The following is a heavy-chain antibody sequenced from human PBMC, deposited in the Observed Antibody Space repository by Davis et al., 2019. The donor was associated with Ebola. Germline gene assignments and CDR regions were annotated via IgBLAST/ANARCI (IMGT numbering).Heavy chain of an antibody. CDR3: AREPEMATSRFDMDV. CDR2: IIPIFGTA. J-gene: IGHJ6*02. CDR1: GGTFSSYA. D-gene: IGHD5-24*01. V-gene: IGHV1-69*06. Sequence: SVKVSCKASGGTFSSYAISWVRQAPGQGLEWMGVIIPIFGTANYAQNFQGRVTITADKSTSTAYMELSSLRSEDTAVYYCAREPEMATSRFDMDVWGQGTTVTVSS.